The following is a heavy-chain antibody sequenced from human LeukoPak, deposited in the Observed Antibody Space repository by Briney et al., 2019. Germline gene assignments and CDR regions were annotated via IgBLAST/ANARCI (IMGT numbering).Heavy chain of an antibody. J-gene: IGHJ5*02. V-gene: IGHV3-48*03. CDR3: ARDQSSRGYSYGP. D-gene: IGHD5-18*01. CDR1: GFTFSSYE. CDR2: ISSSGSTI. Sequence: GGSLRLSCAASGFTFSSYEMNWVRQAPGKGLEWVSYISSSGSTIYYADSVKGRFTISRDNAKNSLYLQMNSLRAEDTAVYYCARDQSSRGYSYGPWGQGTLVTVSS.